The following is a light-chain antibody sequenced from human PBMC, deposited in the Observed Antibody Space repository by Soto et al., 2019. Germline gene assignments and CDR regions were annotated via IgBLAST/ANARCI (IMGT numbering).Light chain of an antibody. J-gene: IGKJ1*01. V-gene: IGKV3-15*01. CDR2: GAS. CDR3: QQYNNWPLWT. CDR1: QSVSSN. Sequence: EIVMTQSPATLSVSPGERATLSCRAGQSVSSNLAWYQQKPGQAPRLLVYGASTRPTGIPTRFSGSGSGTEFTLTISSLQSEDFAVYYCQQYNNWPLWTFGQGTKVEIK.